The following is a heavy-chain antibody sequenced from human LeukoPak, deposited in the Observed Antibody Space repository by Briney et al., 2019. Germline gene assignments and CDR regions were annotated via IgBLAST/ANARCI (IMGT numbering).Heavy chain of an antibody. CDR1: GDSVSSKSAA. D-gene: IGHD5-12*01. V-gene: IGHV6-1*01. J-gene: IGHJ4*02. Sequence: SQTLSLTCAISGDSVSSKSAAWNWVRQFPSRGLEWLGRTYYRSKWFMEYAVSEKSRISINPYTAKNQFSLQLNSVTPDDTAVYYCASIATKDGRDYWGQGILVTVSS. CDR2: TYYRSKWFM. CDR3: ASIATKDGRDY.